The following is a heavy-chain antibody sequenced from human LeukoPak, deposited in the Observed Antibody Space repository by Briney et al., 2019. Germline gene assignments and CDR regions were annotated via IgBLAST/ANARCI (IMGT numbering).Heavy chain of an antibody. Sequence: ASVKVSCKASGGTFSSYAISWVRQAPGQGLGWMGRIIPILGIANYAQKFQGRVTITADKSTSTAYMELSSLRSEDTAVYYCARGRIAVAGAGFPFDYWGQGTLVTVSS. CDR1: GGTFSSYA. CDR2: IIPILGIA. V-gene: IGHV1-69*04. J-gene: IGHJ4*02. D-gene: IGHD6-19*01. CDR3: ARGRIAVAGAGFPFDY.